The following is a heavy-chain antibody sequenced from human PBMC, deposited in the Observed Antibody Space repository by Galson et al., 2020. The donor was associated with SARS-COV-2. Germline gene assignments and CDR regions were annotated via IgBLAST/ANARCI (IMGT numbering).Heavy chain of an antibody. Sequence: GGSLRLSCAASGFTFSRYWMSWVRQAQGKGLEWVANINQAGSDKNYVDSVKGRFTISRDNAKNSLYLQMNSLRAEDTAVYYCARDLGLVTTCYFDYWGQGNLVSVSS. CDR1: GFTFSRYW. V-gene: IGHV3-7*04. CDR3: ARDLGLVTTCYFDY. J-gene: IGHJ4*02. D-gene: IGHD4-17*01. CDR2: INQAGSDK.